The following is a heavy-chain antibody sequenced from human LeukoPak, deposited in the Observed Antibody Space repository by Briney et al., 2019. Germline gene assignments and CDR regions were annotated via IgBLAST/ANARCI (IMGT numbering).Heavy chain of an antibody. CDR1: GFTFSNYA. CDR3: AKDGGTMVRGVDY. D-gene: IGHD3-10*01. CDR2: ISGSAGST. V-gene: IGHV3-23*01. Sequence: GGSLRLSCAASGFTFSNYAMSWVRQAPGKGLEWVSGISGSAGSTYYADSVKGRFTISRDNSKNTLYLQLNSLRAEDTAVYYCAKDGGTMVRGVDYWGQGTLVTVSS. J-gene: IGHJ4*02.